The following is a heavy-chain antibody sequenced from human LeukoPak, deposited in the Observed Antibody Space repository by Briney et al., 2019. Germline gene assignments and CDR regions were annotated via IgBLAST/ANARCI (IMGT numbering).Heavy chain of an antibody. V-gene: IGHV3-23*01. D-gene: IGHD4-11*01. CDR2: ISGSGGST. CDR1: GFTFSSYA. Sequence: GGSLRLSCAASGFTFSSYAMSWVRQAPGKGLEWVSAISGSGGSTYYADSVKGRFTISRDNSKNTLYLQMNSLRAEDTAVYYCAPWAPYCDSDYVSGDYWGQGTLVTVSS. J-gene: IGHJ4*02. CDR3: APWAPYCDSDYVSGDY.